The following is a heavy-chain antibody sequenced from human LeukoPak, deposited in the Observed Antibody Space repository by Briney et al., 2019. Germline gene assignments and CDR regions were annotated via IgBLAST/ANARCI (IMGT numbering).Heavy chain of an antibody. CDR1: GGSFSGYY. CDR2: INHSGST. Sequence: PSETLSLTCAVYGGSFSGYYWSWIRQPPGKGLECIGEINHSGSTNYNPSLKSRVTISVDTSKNQFSLKLSSVTAADTAVYYCARGRRNSYGLDYWGQGTLVTVSS. CDR3: ARGRRNSYGLDY. D-gene: IGHD5-18*01. V-gene: IGHV4-34*01. J-gene: IGHJ4*02.